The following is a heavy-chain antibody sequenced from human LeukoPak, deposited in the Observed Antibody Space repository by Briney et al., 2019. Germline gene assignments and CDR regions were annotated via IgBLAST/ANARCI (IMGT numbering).Heavy chain of an antibody. D-gene: IGHD1-14*01. V-gene: IGHV6-1*01. CDR3: ARDTPGPEYYYGMDV. CDR2: TYYRSKWFH. Sequence: SQTLSLTCAISGDSVSSTTAAWNWIRQSPSRGLEWPGRTYYRSKWFHDYAVSMRSRITISPDTSKNQFPLQLSSVTPEDTAFYYCARDTPGPEYYYGMDVWGQGTTVTVSS. CDR1: GDSVSSTTAA. J-gene: IGHJ6*02.